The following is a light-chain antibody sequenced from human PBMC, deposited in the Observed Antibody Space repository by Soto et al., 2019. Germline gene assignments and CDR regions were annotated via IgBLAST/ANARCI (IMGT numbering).Light chain of an antibody. Sequence: DIQMTQSRSSLSASVGDRVTITCRASQSISSYLNWYQQKPGKAPKLLIYAASSLQSGVPSRFSGSGSGTDFTLTISSLQPEDFATYYCQQSYSTPVTFGQGTKVDIK. CDR2: AAS. CDR1: QSISSY. V-gene: IGKV1-39*01. J-gene: IGKJ1*01. CDR3: QQSYSTPVT.